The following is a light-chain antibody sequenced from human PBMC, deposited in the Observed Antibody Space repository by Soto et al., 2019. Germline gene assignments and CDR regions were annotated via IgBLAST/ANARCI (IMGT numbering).Light chain of an antibody. CDR2: GNN. Sequence: QSVLTQSPSVSGALGQRVTISCTGSSSNIEAGYDVHWYRQVPGTAPKLLIYGNNIRPSGVPDRFSGSKSGTSASLAISGLQADDEADYYCQSYDGSLSASVFGGGTKLTVL. V-gene: IGLV1-40*01. J-gene: IGLJ2*01. CDR3: QSYDGSLSASV. CDR1: SSNIEAGYD.